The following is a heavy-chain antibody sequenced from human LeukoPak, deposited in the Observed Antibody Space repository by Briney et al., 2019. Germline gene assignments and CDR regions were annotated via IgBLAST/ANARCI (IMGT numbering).Heavy chain of an antibody. V-gene: IGHV4-4*07. CDR3: ARSRDPDSSGLFDY. J-gene: IGHJ4*02. Sequence: SETLSLTCTVSGGSISNYYGSWIRQPAGKGLEWIGRVFPSGSPHYNPSLESRVTMSLDASKNQFSLKVNSVTAADTAVYYCARSRDPDSSGLFDYWGQGTLVTVSS. CDR1: GGSISNYY. D-gene: IGHD3-22*01. CDR2: VFPSGSP.